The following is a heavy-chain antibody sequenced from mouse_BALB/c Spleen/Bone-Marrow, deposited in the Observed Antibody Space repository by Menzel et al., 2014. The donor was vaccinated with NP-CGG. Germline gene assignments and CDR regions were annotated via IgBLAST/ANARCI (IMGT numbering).Heavy chain of an antibody. CDR2: IRNKANGYTT. V-gene: IGHV7-3*02. Sequence: DVKLVESGGGLVQPGGSLRLSCATSGFTFTDYYMSWVRQPPGKALEWLGFIRNKANGYTTEYSASVKGRFTISRDNSQSILYLQMNTLRAEDSATYYCARDRVVAFYLSCDVCGAAPPGPVP. CDR3: ARDRVVAFYLSCDV. J-gene: IGHJ1*01. D-gene: IGHD1-1*01. CDR1: GFTFTDYY.